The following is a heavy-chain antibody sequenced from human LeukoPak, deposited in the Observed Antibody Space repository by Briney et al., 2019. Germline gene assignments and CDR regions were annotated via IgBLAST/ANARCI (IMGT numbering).Heavy chain of an antibody. CDR1: GFTFSSYA. J-gene: IGHJ4*02. CDR2: ISYDGSNK. D-gene: IGHD3-3*01. CDR3: AREARFLEWLSH. V-gene: IGHV3-30-3*01. Sequence: GGSLRLSGAASGFTFSSYAMHWVRQAPGKGLEWVAVISYDGSNKYYADSVKGRFTISRDNSKNTLYLQMNSLRAEDTAVYYCAREARFLEWLSHWGQGTLVTVSS.